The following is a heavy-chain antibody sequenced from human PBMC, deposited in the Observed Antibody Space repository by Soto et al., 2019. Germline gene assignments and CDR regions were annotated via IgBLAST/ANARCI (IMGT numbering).Heavy chain of an antibody. V-gene: IGHV2-5*02. CDR2: IYWDDDK. CDR3: AHSSSSGWLDWFDP. J-gene: IGHJ5*02. CDR1: GDSVSSTSGVG. D-gene: IGHD6-19*01. Sequence: PSQTLSLTCAISGDSVSSTSGVGVGWIRQPPGKALEWLALIYWDDDKRYSPSLKSRLTITKDTSRNQVVLTMTNMDPVDTATYYCAHSSSSGWLDWFDPWGQGTLVTVSS.